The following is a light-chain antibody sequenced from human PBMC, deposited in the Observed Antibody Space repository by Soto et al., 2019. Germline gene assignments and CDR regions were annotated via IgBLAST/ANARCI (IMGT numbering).Light chain of an antibody. CDR1: SSDIGAYNF. V-gene: IGLV2-14*03. CDR2: DVS. CDR3: GSYTSSSYV. Sequence: QSVLTQPASVSGSPGQSITISCTGTSSDIGAYNFVSWYQQHPAKAPKLMIFDVSNRPSGVSNRFSGSKSGNTASLTISGLQAEDEADYYCGSYTSSSYVFGTGTKVT. J-gene: IGLJ1*01.